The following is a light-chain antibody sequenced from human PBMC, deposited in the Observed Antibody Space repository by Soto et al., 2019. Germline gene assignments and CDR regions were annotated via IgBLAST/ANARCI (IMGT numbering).Light chain of an antibody. CDR3: NSFTTTNTYV. Sequence: QSALTQPASVSGSPGQSITISCTGASSDVGGFDHVSWYHQHPGKVPRLLIYDVSSRPSGVSDRFSGSKSGNTASLTISGLQAEDEADYYCNSFTTTNTYVFGTGTKLTVL. CDR2: DVS. CDR1: SSDVGGFDH. J-gene: IGLJ1*01. V-gene: IGLV2-14*03.